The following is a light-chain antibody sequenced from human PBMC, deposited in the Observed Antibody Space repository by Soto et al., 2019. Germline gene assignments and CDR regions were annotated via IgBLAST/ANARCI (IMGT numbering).Light chain of an antibody. Sequence: EIVLTQSPGTLSLSPGERATLSCRASQSVSSSYLAWYQQKPGQAPRLLIYGASSRATCIPDRFSGSGSGTAFTLTTSSLEPEDFAVYYCHQYGSTPQSFGQGTKVEIK. CDR1: QSVSSSY. J-gene: IGKJ1*01. CDR2: GAS. CDR3: HQYGSTPQS. V-gene: IGKV3-20*01.